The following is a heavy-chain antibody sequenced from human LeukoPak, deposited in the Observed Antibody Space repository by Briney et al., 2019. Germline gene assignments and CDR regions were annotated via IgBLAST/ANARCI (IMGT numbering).Heavy chain of an antibody. CDR3: AKGPAGIAVAGSPKYFQH. J-gene: IGHJ1*01. V-gene: IGHV1-18*01. D-gene: IGHD6-19*01. CDR2: ISAYNGNT. CDR1: GYTFTSYG. Sequence: ASGKVSCKASGYTFTSYGISWVRQAPGQGLEWMGWISAYNGNTNYAQKLQGRVTMTTDTSTSTAYMELRSLRSEDTALYYCAKGPAGIAVAGSPKYFQHWGRGTLVTVSS.